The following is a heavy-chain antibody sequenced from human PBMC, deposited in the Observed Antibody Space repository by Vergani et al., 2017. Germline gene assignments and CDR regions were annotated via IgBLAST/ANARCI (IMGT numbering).Heavy chain of an antibody. CDR2: INSDGSST. CDR3: ARAGDYYDSSGYCNR. CDR1: GFTFSSYW. D-gene: IGHD3-22*01. V-gene: IGHV3-74*01. J-gene: IGHJ5*02. Sequence: EVQLVESGGGLVQPGGSLRLSCAASGFTFSSYWMHWVRQAPGKGLVWVSRINSDGSSTSYADSVKGRFTISRDYAKNTLYLQMNSLRAEDTAVYYCARAGDYYDSSGYCNRWGQGTLVTVSS.